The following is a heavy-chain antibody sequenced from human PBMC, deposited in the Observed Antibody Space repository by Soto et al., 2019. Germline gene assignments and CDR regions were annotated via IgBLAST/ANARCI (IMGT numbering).Heavy chain of an antibody. V-gene: IGHV3-7*05. CDR1: GFTFSNYW. J-gene: IGHJ6*02. CDR3: ARGGQHFRNPLWDNYYYGMDV. Sequence: EAQLVESGGGSVQPGGSLRLSCTASGFTFSNYWMSWVRQAPGKGLEWVANINQEGSEKDYVDSVKGRFTISRDYAKNSLLLQMNSLRAEDTAVYYCARGGQHFRNPLWDNYYYGMDVWGQGTKVTVSS. CDR2: INQEGSEK. D-gene: IGHD3-16*01.